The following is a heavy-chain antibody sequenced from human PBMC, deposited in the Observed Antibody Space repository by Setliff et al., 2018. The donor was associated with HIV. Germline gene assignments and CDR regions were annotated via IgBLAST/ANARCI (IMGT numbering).Heavy chain of an antibody. Sequence: ASVKVSCKASGYTFTAYYIHWVRQAPGHGLQLMGRIEPSSGGTNYIQKFQGRVTITRDTSIYTVYMELTGLTSDDTAVYYCAKQGYSDSLYAFDVWGQGTMVTVSS. J-gene: IGHJ3*01. CDR2: IEPSSGGT. D-gene: IGHD1-26*01. CDR1: GYTFTAYY. CDR3: AKQGYSDSLYAFDV. V-gene: IGHV1-2*06.